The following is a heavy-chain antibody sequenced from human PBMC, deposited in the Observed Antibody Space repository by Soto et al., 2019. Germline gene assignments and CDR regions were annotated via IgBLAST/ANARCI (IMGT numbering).Heavy chain of an antibody. CDR1: GGSISSSSYY. V-gene: IGHV4-39*01. D-gene: IGHD1-7*01. CDR3: ARAGGFIGTTYPYSIDF. CDR2: IYYSGST. J-gene: IGHJ4*02. Sequence: SETLSLTCTVSGGSISSSSYYWGWIRQPPGKGLEWIGSIYYSGSTYYNPSLKSRVTISVDTSKNQFSLKLSSVTAADTAVYYCARAGGFIGTTYPYSIDFWGQGTLVTVSS.